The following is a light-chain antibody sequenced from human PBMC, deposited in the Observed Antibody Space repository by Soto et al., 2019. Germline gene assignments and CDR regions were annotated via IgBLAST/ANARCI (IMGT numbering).Light chain of an antibody. Sequence: QSALTQPASVSGSPGQSITISCTGTSNDIGGYNYVSWYQLHPGKAPKLMIYEVSDRPSGVSNRFSGSKSGNTASLTISGPQAEDEGDYYCSSYRSGDTLVFGGGTKVTVL. CDR2: EVS. J-gene: IGLJ2*01. CDR1: SNDIGGYNY. V-gene: IGLV2-14*01. CDR3: SSYRSGDTLV.